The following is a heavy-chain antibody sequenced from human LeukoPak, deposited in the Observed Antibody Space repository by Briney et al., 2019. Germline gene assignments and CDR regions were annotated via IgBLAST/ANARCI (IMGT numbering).Heavy chain of an antibody. CDR2: ITGSGGST. J-gene: IGHJ6*02. D-gene: IGHD1-1*01. CDR3: AKNEEGYYYYGMDV. V-gene: IGHV3-23*01. CDR1: GSTISNYA. Sequence: GGSLRLSCTASGSTISNYAMIWVRQAPGKGLEWVSAITGSGGSTYYADCEKGRFTISRDNSNNALYLRMNSLRAEDTAVYYCAKNEEGYYYYGMDVWGQGTTVTVSS.